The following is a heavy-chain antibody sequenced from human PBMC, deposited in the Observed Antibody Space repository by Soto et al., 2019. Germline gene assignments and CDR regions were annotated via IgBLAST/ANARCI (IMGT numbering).Heavy chain of an antibody. Sequence: QVQLVQSGAEVKKPGSSVKVSCKASGGTFSSYAISWVRQAPGQGLEWMGGTIPISDTTNYAQKFQGRVTITADESTSTAYMELSSLRSEDTAVCYCARSQGSSTSLEIYYYYYYGMDVWGQGTTVTVSS. CDR3: ARSQGSSTSLEIYYYYYYGMDV. V-gene: IGHV1-69*01. J-gene: IGHJ6*02. D-gene: IGHD2-2*01. CDR1: GGTFSSYA. CDR2: TIPISDTT.